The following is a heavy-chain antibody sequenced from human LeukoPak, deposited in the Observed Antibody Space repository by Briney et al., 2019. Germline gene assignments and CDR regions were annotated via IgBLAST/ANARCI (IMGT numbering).Heavy chain of an antibody. D-gene: IGHD4-11*01. CDR2: IWSDGTNK. CDR3: AKDIERGFDYTNFLDY. J-gene: IGHJ4*02. V-gene: IGHV3-33*06. Sequence: GGSLRLSCAASGFTFTSYGMHWVRQAPGKGLEWVAVIWSDGTNKYYADSVKGRFAISRDDSNNMVYLQMNSLRVEDTAVYYCAKDIERGFDYTNFLDYWGQGTLVTVSS. CDR1: GFTFTSYG.